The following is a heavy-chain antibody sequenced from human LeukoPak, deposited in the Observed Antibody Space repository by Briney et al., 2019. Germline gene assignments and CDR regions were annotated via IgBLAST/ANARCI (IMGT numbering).Heavy chain of an antibody. CDR3: ARDRELGIGLS. V-gene: IGHV3-7*01. Sequence: GGSLRLSCAASGFTFSRYWMTWVRQAPGKGLEWVANINEDGSETYYVDSVKGRFTISRDNAKNSLDLQMNSLRVEDTAVYYCARDRELGIGLSWGQGTLVTVSS. J-gene: IGHJ5*02. CDR1: GFTFSRYW. D-gene: IGHD2-21*01. CDR2: INEDGSET.